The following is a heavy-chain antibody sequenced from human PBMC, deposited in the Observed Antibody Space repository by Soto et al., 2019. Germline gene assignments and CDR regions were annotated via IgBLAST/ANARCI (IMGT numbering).Heavy chain of an antibody. D-gene: IGHD6-13*01. CDR1: GYTFTNSY. V-gene: IGHV1-46*01. CDR3: ERGLGYSSSWQYFQH. CDR2: INPSGDST. J-gene: IGHJ1*01. Sequence: ASVKVSCKASGYTFTNSYIHWVSQTPGQGLQWMGMINPSGDSTTYAQRFQGRVTLTRDTSTTTVYMELSSLRSEDTAVYYCERGLGYSSSWQYFQHWGQGTLVTVS.